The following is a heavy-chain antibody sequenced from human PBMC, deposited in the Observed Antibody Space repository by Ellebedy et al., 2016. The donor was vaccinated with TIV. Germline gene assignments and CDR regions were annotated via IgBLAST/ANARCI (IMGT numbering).Heavy chain of an antibody. CDR2: IYFSGAT. D-gene: IGHD2-2*01. J-gene: IGHJ6*02. Sequence: SETLSLTXTVSGGSISSGGYYWGWIRQPPGKGPEWIVNIYFSGATFYNPSLKSRVTISVDTSKNQFSLKLSSVTAADTAVYYCARYRSGIVVVPAHYGMDVWGQGTTVTVSS. V-gene: IGHV4-39*01. CDR1: GGSISSGGYY. CDR3: ARYRSGIVVVPAHYGMDV.